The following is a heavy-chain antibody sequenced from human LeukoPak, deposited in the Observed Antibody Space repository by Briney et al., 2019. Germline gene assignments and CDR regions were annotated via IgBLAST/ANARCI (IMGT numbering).Heavy chain of an antibody. Sequence: GGSLRLSCAASGFTFSSYAMSWVRQAPRKGLEWVSAISGSGGSTYYADSVKGRFTISRDNSKNTLYLQMNSLRAEDTAVYYCAKHIVVVPAALEYYFDYWGQGTLVTVSS. CDR2: ISGSGGST. V-gene: IGHV3-23*01. CDR1: GFTFSSYA. CDR3: AKHIVVVPAALEYYFDY. D-gene: IGHD2-2*01. J-gene: IGHJ4*02.